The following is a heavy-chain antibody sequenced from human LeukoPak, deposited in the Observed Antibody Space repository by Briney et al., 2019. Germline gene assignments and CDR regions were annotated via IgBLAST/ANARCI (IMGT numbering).Heavy chain of an antibody. CDR1: GYTFTGYY. CDR3: ARSGFWSGYYTTYNWFDP. Sequence: ASVKVSCKASGYTFTGYYMHWVRQAPGQGLEWMGRINPNSGGTNYAQKFQGRVTMTRDTSISTAYMELSRLRSDDTAVYYCARSGFWSGYYTTYNWFDPWGQGTLVTVSS. V-gene: IGHV1-2*06. D-gene: IGHD3-3*01. J-gene: IGHJ5*02. CDR2: INPNSGGT.